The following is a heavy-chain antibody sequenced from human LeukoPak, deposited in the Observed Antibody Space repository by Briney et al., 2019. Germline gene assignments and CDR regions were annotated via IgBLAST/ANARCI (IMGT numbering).Heavy chain of an antibody. Sequence: SETLSLTCTVSGGSISSRPYYWGWVRQPPGKGLEWIGTISYSGTTYYSPSLKSRVTISLDTSKNQFSLKLSSVTAADTAVYYCARDGDRASYYYDSSGYYPLDYWGQGTLVTVSS. D-gene: IGHD3-22*01. J-gene: IGHJ4*02. CDR3: ARDGDRASYYYDSSGYYPLDY. V-gene: IGHV4-39*07. CDR1: GGSISSRPYY. CDR2: ISYSGTT.